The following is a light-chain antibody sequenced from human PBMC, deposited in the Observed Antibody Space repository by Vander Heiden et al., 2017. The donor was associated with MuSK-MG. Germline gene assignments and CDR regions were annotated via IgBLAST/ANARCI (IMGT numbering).Light chain of an antibody. CDR3: HQRSNWPQT. V-gene: IGKV3-11*01. J-gene: IGKJ2*01. Sequence: EVVLTQSPATLSLSPGERATLSCRASQSVSTYVAWYQHKPGQAPRLLIYDASNRATGIPARFSGSGFGTDFTLTISSLEPEDCAVYYCHQRSNWPQTFGQWTNLEIK. CDR2: DAS. CDR1: QSVSTY.